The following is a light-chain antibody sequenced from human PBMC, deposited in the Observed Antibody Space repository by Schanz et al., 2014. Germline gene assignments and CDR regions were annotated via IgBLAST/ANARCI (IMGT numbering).Light chain of an antibody. Sequence: EIVLTQSPGTLSLSPGERATLSCRASQSVSSTYLACYQQKPGQAPRLIIYGTSNRATGIPDRFSGSGSGTDFTLTISRLEPDDFAVYYCQKYGSSPNAFGQGTKLEIK. V-gene: IGKV3-20*01. CDR3: QKYGSSPNA. CDR1: QSVSSTY. J-gene: IGKJ2*01. CDR2: GTS.